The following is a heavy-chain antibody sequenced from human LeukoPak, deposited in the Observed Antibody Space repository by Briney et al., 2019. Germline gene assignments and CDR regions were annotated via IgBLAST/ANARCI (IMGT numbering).Heavy chain of an antibody. CDR1: GYTFTSYD. CDR3: ANTRGYYDILTGYPQDAFDI. D-gene: IGHD3-9*01. J-gene: IGHJ3*02. Sequence: SVKVSCKASGYTFTSYDINWVRQATGQGLEWMGRIIPIFGTANYAQKFQGRVTITTDESTSTAYMELSSLRSEDTAVYYCANTRGYYDILTGYPQDAFDIWGQGTMVTVSS. V-gene: IGHV1-69*05. CDR2: IIPIFGTA.